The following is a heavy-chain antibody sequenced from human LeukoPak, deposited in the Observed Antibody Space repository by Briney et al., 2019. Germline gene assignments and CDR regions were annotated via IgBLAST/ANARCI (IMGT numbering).Heavy chain of an antibody. J-gene: IGHJ4*02. V-gene: IGHV4-39*01. CDR1: GGSISSSSYY. CDR2: IYYSGST. Sequence: PSETLSLTCTVSGGSISSSSYYWGWIRQPPGKGLEWIGSIYYSGSTYYNPSLKSRVTISVDTSKNQFSLKLSSVTAADTAVYYCARLVARPSYFDCWGQGTLVTVSS. CDR3: ARLVARPSYFDC. D-gene: IGHD6-6*01.